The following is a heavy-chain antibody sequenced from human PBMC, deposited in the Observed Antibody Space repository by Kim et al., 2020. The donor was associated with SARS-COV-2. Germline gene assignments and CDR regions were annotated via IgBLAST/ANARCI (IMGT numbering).Heavy chain of an antibody. V-gene: IGHV3-15*01. J-gene: IGHJ6*02. D-gene: IGHD3-10*01. CDR3: TTDNPRPVLLWFGESPDRMGMDV. CDR2: IKSKTDGGTT. CDR1: GFTFSNAW. Sequence: GGSLRLSCAASGFTFSNAWMSWVRQAPGKGLEWVGRIKSKTDGGTTDYAAPVKGRFTISRDDSKNTLYLQMNSLKTEDTAVYYRTTDNPRPVLLWFGESPDRMGMDVWGQGTTVTVSS.